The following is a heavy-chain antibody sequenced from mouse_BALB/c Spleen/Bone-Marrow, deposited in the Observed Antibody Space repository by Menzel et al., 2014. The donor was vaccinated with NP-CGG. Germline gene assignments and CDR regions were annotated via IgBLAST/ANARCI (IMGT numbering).Heavy chain of an antibody. CDR2: INNNGGST. V-gene: IGHV5-6-3*01. CDR1: GFTFSSYG. J-gene: IGHJ1*01. CDR3: ARVYGWYFDV. D-gene: IGHD1-1*01. Sequence: EVQGVESGGGLVQPGGSLKLSCVAFGFTFSSYGMSWVRQTPDKRLELVATINNNGGSTYYPDSVKGQFTISRDNAKNTLYLQMSSLKSEDTAMYYCARVYGWYFDVWGAGTTVTVSS.